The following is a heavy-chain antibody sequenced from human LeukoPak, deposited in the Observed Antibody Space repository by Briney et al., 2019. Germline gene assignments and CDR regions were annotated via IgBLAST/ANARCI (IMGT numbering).Heavy chain of an antibody. J-gene: IGHJ4*02. Sequence: GGSLRLSCTASGFTFCDYAMTWVRQAPGKGLEWVGFIRSKVYGGTPEYGASVKGKFTISRDDSKGIAYLQMNSLKTEDTAVYYCTRDQTPYYWGQGTLVTVSS. V-gene: IGHV3-49*04. CDR1: GFTFCDYA. CDR3: TRDQTPYY. CDR2: IRSKVYGGTP.